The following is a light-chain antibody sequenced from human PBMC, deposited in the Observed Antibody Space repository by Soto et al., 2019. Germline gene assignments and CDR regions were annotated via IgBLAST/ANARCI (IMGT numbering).Light chain of an antibody. CDR1: QTITGY. CDR2: AAS. J-gene: IGKJ2*01. V-gene: IGKV1-39*01. CDR3: QQSHGIPYT. Sequence: DIQMTQSPSSLSASVGDRVTIACRASQTITGYLNWYQQKPGKAPKLLSYAASTLQSGVPSRFSGSGSGTDFTLTISSLQPEDFATYYCQQSHGIPYTFGQGTKLEIK.